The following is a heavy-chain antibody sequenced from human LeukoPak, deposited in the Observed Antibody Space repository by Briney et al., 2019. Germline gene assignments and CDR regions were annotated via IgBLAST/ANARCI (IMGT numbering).Heavy chain of an antibody. V-gene: IGHV3-53*01. CDR3: ARITTGTIDY. J-gene: IGHJ4*02. CDR1: GFTVSSNY. Sequence: GGSLGLSCAASGFTVSSNYMTWVRQAPGKGLEWVSVIYSGGSTYYADSVKGRFTISRDNSKNTLYLQMNSLRAEDTAVYYCARITTGTIDYWGQGTLVTASS. D-gene: IGHD1-1*01. CDR2: IYSGGST.